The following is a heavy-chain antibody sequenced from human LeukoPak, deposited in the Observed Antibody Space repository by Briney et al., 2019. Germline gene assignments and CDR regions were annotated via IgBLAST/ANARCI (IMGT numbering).Heavy chain of an antibody. D-gene: IGHD2-15*01. J-gene: IGHJ4*02. CDR3: ARDFFCGGGSCSSVGPGGPFDS. CDR2: IYTSGST. CDR1: GGSISSYY. Sequence: PSETLSLTCTVSGGSISSYYWSWIRQPAGKGLEWIGRIYTSGSTNYNPSLKSRVTMSVDTSKNQFSLKLSSVTAADTAGYYCARDFFCGGGSCSSVGPGGPFDSGGQEPRVTVSS. V-gene: IGHV4-4*07.